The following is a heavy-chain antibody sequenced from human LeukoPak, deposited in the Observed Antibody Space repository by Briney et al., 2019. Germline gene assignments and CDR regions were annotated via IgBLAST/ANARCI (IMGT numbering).Heavy chain of an antibody. J-gene: IGHJ4*02. D-gene: IGHD5-24*01. CDR2: IKQDGSKK. Sequence: GGSLRLSCVASGFPFSSYWMTWVRQAPGKGLEWVANIKQDGSKKSYVDSVKGRFTISRDNAKNSLYLQMNSLRAEDTAIYYCTRVGYIDEGIDYWGQGSLVTVSS. V-gene: IGHV3-7*04. CDR1: GFPFSSYW. CDR3: TRVGYIDEGIDY.